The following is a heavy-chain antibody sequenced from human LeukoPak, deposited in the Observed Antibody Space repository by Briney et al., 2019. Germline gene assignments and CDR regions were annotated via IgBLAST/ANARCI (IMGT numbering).Heavy chain of an antibody. CDR1: GYTFTGYY. CDR3: ARDGYYDSSGHYPGGGACDI. Sequence: ASLKVSCKASGYTFTGYYVQWVRQPPGQGLEWMGHINHNGYVTIYAQKIQGMDTIASETAISTAYMELSRLTSDDTAVYYCARDGYYDSSGHYPGGGACDIWGQGTMVAVSS. V-gene: IGHV1-2*06. D-gene: IGHD3-22*01. J-gene: IGHJ3*02. CDR2: INHNGYVT.